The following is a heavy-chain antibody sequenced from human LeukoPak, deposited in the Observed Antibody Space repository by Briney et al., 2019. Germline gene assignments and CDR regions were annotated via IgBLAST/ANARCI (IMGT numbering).Heavy chain of an antibody. Sequence: GGSLRLSCAASGFTFSSYSMNWVRQAPGKGLEWVSSISSSSSYIYYADSVKGRFTISRDNSKNTLYLQMNSLRAEDTAVYYCAKDLAVAANWFDPWGQRTLVTVSS. D-gene: IGHD6-19*01. J-gene: IGHJ5*02. CDR2: ISSSSSYI. CDR1: GFTFSSYS. CDR3: AKDLAVAANWFDP. V-gene: IGHV3-21*01.